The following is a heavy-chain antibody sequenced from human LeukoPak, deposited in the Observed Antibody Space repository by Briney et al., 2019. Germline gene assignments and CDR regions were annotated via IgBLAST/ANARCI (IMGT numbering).Heavy chain of an antibody. CDR2: IYYNRST. V-gene: IGHV4-31*03. CDR1: GSSISSGEYY. D-gene: IGHD5-18*01. J-gene: IGHJ2*01. Sequence: SETLSLTCTVSGSSISSGEYYWIWIRQHPGKDLEWIVYIYYNRSTYYNPSLKSRVTISVDTSKNQFSLKLSSVTAADTAVYYCARDLLDTSMVHYWYFDLWGRGTLVTVSS. CDR3: ARDLLDTSMVHYWYFDL.